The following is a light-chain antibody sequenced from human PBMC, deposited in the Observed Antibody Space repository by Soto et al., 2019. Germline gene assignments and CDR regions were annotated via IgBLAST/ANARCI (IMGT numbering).Light chain of an antibody. CDR3: CSYAGSNNFGVV. J-gene: IGLJ2*01. CDR1: SSDVGGYNY. CDR2: EVS. Sequence: QSALTQPPSASGSPGQSVTISCTGTSSDVGGYNYVSWYQQHPGKAPKLMIYEVSKRPSGVPDRFSGSKSGNTASLTVSGLQAEDEADYYCCSYAGSNNFGVVFGGGTQLTVL. V-gene: IGLV2-8*01.